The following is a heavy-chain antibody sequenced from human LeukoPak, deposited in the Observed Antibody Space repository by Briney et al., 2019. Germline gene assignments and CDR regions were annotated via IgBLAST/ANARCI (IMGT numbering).Heavy chain of an antibody. CDR2: TYYRSKWYN. Sequence: SQTLSLTCAVSGDSVSSNSATWTWLRQSPSRGLEWLGRTYYRSKWYNDYAVSMKSRITINPDTSKNQFSLQLNSVTPEDTAVYYCARLVGASWFDSWGQGTLVTVSS. J-gene: IGHJ5*01. CDR1: GDSVSSNSAT. V-gene: IGHV6-1*01. CDR3: ARLVGASWFDS. D-gene: IGHD1-26*01.